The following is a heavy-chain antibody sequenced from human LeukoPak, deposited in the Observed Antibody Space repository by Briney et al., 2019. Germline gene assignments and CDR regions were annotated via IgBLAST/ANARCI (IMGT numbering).Heavy chain of an antibody. CDR3: ARDIVNGPFVISLES. CDR1: GFSLSSYE. J-gene: IGHJ1*01. CDR2: ISSGGNTQ. V-gene: IGHV3-48*03. Sequence: GGSLRLSCAASGFSLSSYEMNWIGQVPGKGLEWVSHISSGGNTQYYADSVRGRFHMSRDDAKNSLDLQMDSLRIEDTGVYYCARDIVNGPFVISLESWGQGATVTVSS. D-gene: IGHD2-21*01.